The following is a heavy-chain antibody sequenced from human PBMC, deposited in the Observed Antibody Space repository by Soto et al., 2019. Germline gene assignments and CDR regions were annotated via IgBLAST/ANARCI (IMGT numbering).Heavy chain of an antibody. V-gene: IGHV3-33*01. J-gene: IGHJ6*02. CDR1: GFTFSSYG. Sequence: GGSLRLSCAASGFTFSSYGMHWVRQAPGKGLEWVAVIWYDGSNKYYADSVKGRFTISRDNSKNTLYLQMNSLRAEDTAVYYCARDRQNYDFWSGWNTPVYYYYGMDVWGQGTTVTVSS. CDR2: IWYDGSNK. D-gene: IGHD3-3*01. CDR3: ARDRQNYDFWSGWNTPVYYYYGMDV.